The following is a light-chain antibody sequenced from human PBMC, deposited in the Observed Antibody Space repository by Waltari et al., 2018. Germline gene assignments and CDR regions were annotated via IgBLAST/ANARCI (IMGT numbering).Light chain of an antibody. CDR2: WAS. CDR3: QQYYVTPRT. Sequence: IVMTQSPDSLAVSLGERATINCKSSQSILFTARNKSYLAWYQQKPGQPPKLLIYWASTRESGVPDRFSGTGSGTDFTLTISSLQAEDVAVYYCQQYYVTPRTFGQGT. J-gene: IGKJ1*01. V-gene: IGKV4-1*01. CDR1: QSILFTARNKSY.